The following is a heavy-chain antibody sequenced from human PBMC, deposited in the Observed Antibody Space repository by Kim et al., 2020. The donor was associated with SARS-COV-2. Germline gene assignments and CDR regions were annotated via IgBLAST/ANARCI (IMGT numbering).Heavy chain of an antibody. D-gene: IGHD3-3*01. V-gene: IGHV3-23*01. Sequence: GGSLRLSCAASGFTFSSYAMSWVRQAPGKGLEWVSAIRVSGGSTYYADSVKGRFTISRDNSKNTLYLQMNSLRAEDTAVYYCAKDGSITIFGVAPVAGYDYYGMDVWRQGTTVTVSS. CDR3: AKDGSITIFGVAPVAGYDYYGMDV. J-gene: IGHJ6*02. CDR2: IRVSGGST. CDR1: GFTFSSYA.